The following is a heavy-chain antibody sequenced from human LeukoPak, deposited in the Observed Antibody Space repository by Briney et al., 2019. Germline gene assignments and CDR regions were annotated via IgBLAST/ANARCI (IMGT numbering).Heavy chain of an antibody. CDR1: GGSISSGDYY. CDR2: IYYSGST. V-gene: IGHV4-30-4*08. J-gene: IGHJ3*02. CDR3: ARSLRIVVWTLVFDI. D-gene: IGHD2-21*01. Sequence: SETLSLTCTVSGGSISSGDYYWSWIRQPPGKGLEWIGYIYYSGSTYYNPSLKSRVTISVDTSKNQFSLKLSSVTAADTAVYYCARSLRIVVWTLVFDIWGQGKMVTVSS.